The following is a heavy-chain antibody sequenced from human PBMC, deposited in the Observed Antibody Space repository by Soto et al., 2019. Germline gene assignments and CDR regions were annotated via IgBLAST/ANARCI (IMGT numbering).Heavy chain of an antibody. CDR3: ARAPQRDYYGSGSYRFRYYYYGMDV. CDR1: GFTFSSYA. CDR2: ISYDGSNK. D-gene: IGHD3-10*01. V-gene: IGHV3-30-3*01. Sequence: PGGSLRLSCAAFGFTFSSYAMHWVRQAPGKGLEWVAVISYDGSNKYYADSVKGRFTISRDNSKNTLYLQMNSLRAEDTAVYYCARAPQRDYYGSGSYRFRYYYYGMDVWGQGTTVTVSS. J-gene: IGHJ6*02.